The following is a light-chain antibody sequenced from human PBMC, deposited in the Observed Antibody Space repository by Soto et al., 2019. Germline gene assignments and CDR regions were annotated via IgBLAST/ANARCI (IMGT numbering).Light chain of an antibody. CDR3: QQYDKWPHT. CDR1: QNLSRN. CDR2: YAS. Sequence: EMVMTQSPATLSVSPGERATLSCRASQNLSRNLAWYQQQPGQAPRLLIFYASTRATGIPARFSGSGSGTDFTLTISRLHSEDFAVYYCQQYDKWPHTFGQGTKLEIK. V-gene: IGKV3-15*01. J-gene: IGKJ2*01.